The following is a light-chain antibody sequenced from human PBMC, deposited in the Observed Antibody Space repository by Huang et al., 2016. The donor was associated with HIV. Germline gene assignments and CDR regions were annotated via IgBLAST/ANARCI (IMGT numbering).Light chain of an antibody. Sequence: EIVLTQSPGTLSLFPGERATLSCRASQSVSSRYLAWDQQKPGQAPRLLIYGASSRATGIPDRFSGSGSGTDFTLTISRLEPEDFAVYYCQQYGSSRRLTFGGGTKVEIK. CDR3: QQYGSSRRLT. J-gene: IGKJ4*01. CDR1: QSVSSRY. V-gene: IGKV3-20*01. CDR2: GAS.